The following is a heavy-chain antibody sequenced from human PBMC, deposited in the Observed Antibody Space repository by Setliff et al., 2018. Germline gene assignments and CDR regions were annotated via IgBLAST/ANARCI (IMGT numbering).Heavy chain of an antibody. J-gene: IGHJ4*02. CDR1: GASVRSHY. V-gene: IGHV4-59*02. CDR3: ARDRTYYGSGTYTRWFDY. D-gene: IGHD3-10*01. CDR2: IFYSGDT. Sequence: SETLSLTCTVSGASVRSHYWSWIRQPPGKGLEWIGFIFYSGDTKSNPSLKSRVTMSVDTSKNQFSLKLSSVTAADTAVCYCARDRTYYGSGTYTRWFDYWGQGTLVTVSS.